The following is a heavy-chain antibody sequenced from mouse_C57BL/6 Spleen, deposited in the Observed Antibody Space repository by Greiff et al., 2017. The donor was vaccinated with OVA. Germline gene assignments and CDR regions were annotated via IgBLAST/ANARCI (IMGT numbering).Heavy chain of an antibody. CDR3: EREDDYDVGYAMDY. J-gene: IGHJ4*01. D-gene: IGHD2-4*01. CDR2: IDPNSGGT. CDR1: GYTFTSYW. Sequence: VKLQQPGAELVKPGASVKLSCKASGYTFTSYWMHWVKQRPGRGLEWIGRIDPNSGGTKYNEKFKSKATLTVDKPSSTAYMQLSSLTSEDSAVYYCEREDDYDVGYAMDYWGQGTSVTVSS. V-gene: IGHV1-72*01.